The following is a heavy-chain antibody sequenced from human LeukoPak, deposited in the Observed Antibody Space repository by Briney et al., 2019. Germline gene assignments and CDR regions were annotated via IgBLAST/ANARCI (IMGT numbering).Heavy chain of an antibody. CDR2: IYYSGST. CDR1: GGSISSGSYY. D-gene: IGHD3-10*01. V-gene: IGHV4-61*01. CDR3: ARSNYYGSGSFPPYGMDV. J-gene: IGHJ6*02. Sequence: SETLSLTCTVSGGSISSGSYYWSWIRQPPGKGLEWIGYIYYSGSTNYNPSLKSRVTISVDTSKNQFSLKLSSVTAADTAVYYCARSNYYGSGSFPPYGMDVWGQGTTVTVSS.